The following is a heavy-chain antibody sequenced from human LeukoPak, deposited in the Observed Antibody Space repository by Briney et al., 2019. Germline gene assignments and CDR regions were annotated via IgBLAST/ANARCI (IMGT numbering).Heavy chain of an antibody. CDR1: GGSISSFY. CDR3: ARGSGYSSSWYDS. Sequence: SETLSLTCTVSGGSISSFYWSWIRQPPGKGLQWSGYIYYSGSTDYNPSLKSRVTISVDTSKSQFSLKLSSVTAADTAVYYCARGSGYSSSWYDSWGQGTLVTVSS. CDR2: IYYSGST. V-gene: IGHV4-59*01. D-gene: IGHD6-13*01. J-gene: IGHJ5*01.